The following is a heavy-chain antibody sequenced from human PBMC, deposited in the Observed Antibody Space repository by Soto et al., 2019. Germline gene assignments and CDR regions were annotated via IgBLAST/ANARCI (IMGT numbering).Heavy chain of an antibody. CDR2: FDPEDGET. CDR3: ATAAFIVGADYNWFDP. CDR1: GYTLTELS. Sequence: QVQLVQSGAEVKKPGASVKVSCKVSGYTLTELSMHWVRQAPGKGLEWMGGFDPEDGETIYAQKFQGRVTMTEDTSTDTAYMELSSLRSEDTAVYYCATAAFIVGADYNWFDPWGQGTLVTVSS. D-gene: IGHD1-26*01. V-gene: IGHV1-24*01. J-gene: IGHJ5*02.